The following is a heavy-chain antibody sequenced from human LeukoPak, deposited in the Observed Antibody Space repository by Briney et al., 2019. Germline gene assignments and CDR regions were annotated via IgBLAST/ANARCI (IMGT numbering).Heavy chain of an antibody. CDR1: GFTVSSNY. J-gene: IGHJ4*02. CDR3: ARTIAMTGIDYFDQ. CDR2: MYSDGSA. D-gene: IGHD6-19*01. Sequence: PGGSLRLPCAASGFTVSSNYMSWVHQAPGKGLEWVSVMYSDGSAYYADSVKGRFTISRDNSKNRLFLQMNSLRAEDTAVYFCARTIAMTGIDYFDQWGQGTLVTVS. V-gene: IGHV3-53*01.